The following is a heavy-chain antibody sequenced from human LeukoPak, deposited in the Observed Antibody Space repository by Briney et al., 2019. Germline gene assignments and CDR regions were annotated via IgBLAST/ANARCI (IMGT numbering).Heavy chain of an antibody. V-gene: IGHV1-2*02. D-gene: IGHD3-3*01. CDR2: INPSSGGT. CDR3: ARSAGRGVTIFGVVIRSYYYMDV. J-gene: IGHJ6*03. Sequence: GASVKVSCKASGYTFTGYYMHWVRQAPGQGLEWMGWINPSSGGTNYAQKFQGRVTMTRDTSISTAYMELSRLRSDDTAVYYCARSAGRGVTIFGVVIRSYYYMDVWGKGTTVTVSS. CDR1: GYTFTGYY.